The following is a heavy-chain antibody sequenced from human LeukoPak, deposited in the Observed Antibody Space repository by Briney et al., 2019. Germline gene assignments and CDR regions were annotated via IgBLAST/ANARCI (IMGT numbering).Heavy chain of an antibody. CDR3: ARDHDYDSSGYYYPDY. Sequence: SETLSLTCSVSGGSISSSVHYWAWVRQPPGKGLEWIGSIYYSGSTYYNPSLKSRVTISVDTSKNQFSLKLSSVTAADTAVYYCARDHDYDSSGYYYPDYWGQGTLVTVSS. D-gene: IGHD3-22*01. V-gene: IGHV4-39*07. CDR2: IYYSGST. CDR1: GGSISSSVHY. J-gene: IGHJ4*02.